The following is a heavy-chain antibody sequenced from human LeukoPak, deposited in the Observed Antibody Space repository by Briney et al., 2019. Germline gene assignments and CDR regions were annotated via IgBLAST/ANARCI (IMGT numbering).Heavy chain of an antibody. Sequence: QPGGSLRLSCAASGFTFSSYDMHWVRQATRKGLGWVSDIGTAGDTYYPGSVKGRFTISRENAKNSLYLQMNSLRAGDTAVYYCARERYSSRDMDVWGKGTTVTVSS. CDR3: ARERYSSRDMDV. J-gene: IGHJ6*04. V-gene: IGHV3-13*01. D-gene: IGHD6-13*01. CDR1: GFTFSSYD. CDR2: IGTAGDT.